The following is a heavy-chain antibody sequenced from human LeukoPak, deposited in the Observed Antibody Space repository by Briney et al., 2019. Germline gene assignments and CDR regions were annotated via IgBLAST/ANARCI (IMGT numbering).Heavy chain of an antibody. J-gene: IGHJ4*02. Sequence: PGMSLRLSCAASGFTFRNHGMHWVRQAPGKGLEWVAVIWYDGSNQYYADSVKGRFTISRDNSKNTLYLQMNSLRAEDTAVYYCAKRASGSGTSLYYFDYWGQGTLVTVSS. CDR2: IWYDGSNQ. V-gene: IGHV3-33*06. CDR3: AKRASGSGTSLYYFDY. D-gene: IGHD3-10*01. CDR1: GFTFRNHG.